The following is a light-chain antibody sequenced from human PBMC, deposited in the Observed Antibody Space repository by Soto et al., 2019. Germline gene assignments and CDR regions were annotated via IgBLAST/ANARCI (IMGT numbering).Light chain of an antibody. Sequence: EIVMTQSPATLSVSPGERATLSCRASQSVRSSLAWFQQKPGQAPRLLIYGASTRATGIPARFSGSGSGTEFTLTISSLQSADFAVYYCQQYNNWPPMYTFGQGTKLEIK. V-gene: IGKV3-15*01. CDR3: QQYNNWPPMYT. CDR2: GAS. J-gene: IGKJ2*01. CDR1: QSVRSS.